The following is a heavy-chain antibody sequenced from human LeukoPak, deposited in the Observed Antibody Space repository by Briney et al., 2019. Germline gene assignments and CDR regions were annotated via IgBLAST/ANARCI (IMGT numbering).Heavy chain of an antibody. D-gene: IGHD3-10*01. CDR2: IHYSGSA. CDR1: GVSISSSSYY. Sequence: SETLSLTCTVSGVSISSSSYYWTWIRQPPGKGLEWIGEIHYSGSATYNPSLKSRVTISVDTSKNQFSLKMNSVTAADTAVYYCARGRWFRAFWSRGTPVTVSS. CDR3: ARGRWFRAF. V-gene: IGHV4-39*07. J-gene: IGHJ4*02.